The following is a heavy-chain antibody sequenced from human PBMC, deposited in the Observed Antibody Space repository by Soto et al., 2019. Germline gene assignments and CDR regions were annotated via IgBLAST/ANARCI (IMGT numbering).Heavy chain of an antibody. CDR3: AREIVVVPAAPGSWFDP. V-gene: IGHV1-69*13. J-gene: IGHJ5*02. D-gene: IGHD2-2*01. CDR1: GGTFSSYA. Sequence: SVKVSCKASGGTFSSYAISWVRQAPGQGLEWMGGIIPIFGTANYAQKFQGRVTITADESTSTAYMELSSLRSEDTAVYYCAREIVVVPAAPGSWFDPWGQGTLVTVSS. CDR2: IIPIFGTA.